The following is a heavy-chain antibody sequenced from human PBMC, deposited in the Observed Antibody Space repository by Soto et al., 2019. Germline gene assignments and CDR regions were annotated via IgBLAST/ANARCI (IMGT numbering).Heavy chain of an antibody. Sequence: QVQLHESGPGLVKPSETLSLSCSVSGGSISNYYWTWIRQPAGKGLEWIGCVFYSGSVSYNPSLKSRVTLSVDTSKNQFSLKLTSVTAADAAVDYCGREDSNRNWFDPWGQGALVTFSS. CDR3: GREDSNRNWFDP. CDR1: GGSISNYY. J-gene: IGHJ5*02. CDR2: VFYSGSV. V-gene: IGHV4-4*07. D-gene: IGHD4-4*01.